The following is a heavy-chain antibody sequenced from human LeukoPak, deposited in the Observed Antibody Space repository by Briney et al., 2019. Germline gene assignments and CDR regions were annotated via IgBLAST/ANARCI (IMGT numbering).Heavy chain of an antibody. Sequence: GGSLRLSCAASGFTFSSYSMNWVRQAPGKGLEWVSSISSSSSYIYYADPVKGRFTISRDNAKNSLYLQMNSLRAEDTAVYYCARARPLWSGYYTGFDYWGQGTLVTVSS. V-gene: IGHV3-21*01. J-gene: IGHJ4*02. CDR3: ARARPLWSGYYTGFDY. CDR2: ISSSSSYI. D-gene: IGHD3-3*01. CDR1: GFTFSSYS.